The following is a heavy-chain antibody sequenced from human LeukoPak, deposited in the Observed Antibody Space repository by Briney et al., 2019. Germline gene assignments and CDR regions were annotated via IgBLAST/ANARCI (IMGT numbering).Heavy chain of an antibody. CDR1: GFTFSGCD. D-gene: IGHD6-13*01. Sequence: GGSLRLSCAASGFTFSGCDMHWVRQAPGKGLEWVALIRSDGSDKYYADSVKGRFTISRDNSKNTLFLQMNSLRAEDTAVYYCAKDIAAAGGPCAYWGRGTLVTVSS. J-gene: IGHJ4*02. CDR3: AKDIAAAGGPCAY. V-gene: IGHV3-30*02. CDR2: IRSDGSDK.